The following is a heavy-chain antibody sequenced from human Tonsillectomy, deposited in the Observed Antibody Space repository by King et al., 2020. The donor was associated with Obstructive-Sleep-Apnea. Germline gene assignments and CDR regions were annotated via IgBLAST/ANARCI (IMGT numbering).Heavy chain of an antibody. D-gene: IGHD2-8*01. CDR1: GFSFSSSW. CDR2: ISSDGGAT. J-gene: IGHJ4*02. CDR3: ATAVM. V-gene: IGHV3-74*01. Sequence: VQLVESGGGLVQPEGSLRLSCAASGFSFSSSWMHWVRQAPGKGLQWISYISSDGGATTHADSVRGRFTISRDNAKNTLFLQMSSLRAEDTAVYYCATAVMGGQGTLVTVSS.